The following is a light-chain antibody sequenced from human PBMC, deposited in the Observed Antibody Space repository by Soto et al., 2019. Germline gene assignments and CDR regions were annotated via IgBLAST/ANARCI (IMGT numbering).Light chain of an antibody. CDR3: QQYNNWPPIT. CDR2: GAS. Sequence: EIVMTQSPATLSVSPGERATLSCRASQTVSSKLAWYQQRPGQAPRLLIYGASTRATGIPARFSGSGSGTEFTLTISSLQSEDFAVYYCQQYNNWPPITFGQGTRLEIK. CDR1: QTVSSK. V-gene: IGKV3-15*01. J-gene: IGKJ5*01.